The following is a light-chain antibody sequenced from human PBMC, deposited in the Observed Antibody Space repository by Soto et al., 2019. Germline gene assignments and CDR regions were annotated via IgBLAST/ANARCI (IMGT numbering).Light chain of an antibody. J-gene: IGLJ2*01. CDR2: DDN. Sequence: NFMLTQPHSVSESPGKTVTISCTRSSGSIASNYVQWYQQRPGSSPTTVIYDDNQRPSGVPDRFSGSIDSSSNSASLTISGLKTGDEADYCCQSYDSSNPVVFGGGTKLTVL. V-gene: IGLV6-57*01. CDR1: SGSIASNY. CDR3: QSYDSSNPVV.